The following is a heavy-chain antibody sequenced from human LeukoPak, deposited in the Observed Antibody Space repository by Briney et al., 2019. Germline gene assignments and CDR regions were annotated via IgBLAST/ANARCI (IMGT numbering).Heavy chain of an antibody. CDR1: GDSFSSVTDY. J-gene: IGHJ4*02. V-gene: IGHV4-39*07. D-gene: IGHD1-26*01. CDR3: ARDRSLDSGSYFDY. Sequence: SETLSLTCTVSGDSFSSVTDYWAWIRQPPGKGLEWIASGDYSGGTYYNPSLESRVAISADMSKNQFSLKLSSVTAADTAVYYCARDRSLDSGSYFDYWGQGTLVTVSS. CDR2: GDYSGGT.